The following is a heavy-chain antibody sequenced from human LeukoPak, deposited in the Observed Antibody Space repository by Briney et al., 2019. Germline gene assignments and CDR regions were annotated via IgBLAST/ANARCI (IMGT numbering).Heavy chain of an antibody. CDR2: INHSGST. J-gene: IGHJ5*02. D-gene: IGHD3-22*01. V-gene: IGHV4-34*01. Sequence: SETLSLTCAVYGGSFSGYYWSWIRQPPGKGLEWIGEINHSGSTNYNPSLKSRVTISVDTSKNQFFLKLSSVTAADTAVYYCARGGYYDSSGYGWLDPWGQGTLATVSS. CDR3: ARGGYYDSSGYGWLDP. CDR1: GGSFSGYY.